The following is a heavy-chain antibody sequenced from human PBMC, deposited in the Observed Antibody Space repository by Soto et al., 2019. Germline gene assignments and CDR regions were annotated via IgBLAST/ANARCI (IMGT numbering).Heavy chain of an antibody. CDR3: ARGYCTTTICDPWFDP. CDR1: GYGFSSSW. CDR2: VYPGDSDT. V-gene: IGHV5-51*01. Sequence: GESLKISCQASGYGFSSSWIAWVRHSPGKGLEWMGIVYPGDSDTRYSPSFQGQVTISADKSITTAYPQWSSLKASDTAMYYCARGYCTTTICDPWFDPWGQGTLVTVSS. J-gene: IGHJ5*02. D-gene: IGHD2-2*01.